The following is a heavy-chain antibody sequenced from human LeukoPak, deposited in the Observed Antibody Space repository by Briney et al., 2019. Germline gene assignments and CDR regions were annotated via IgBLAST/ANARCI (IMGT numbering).Heavy chain of an antibody. V-gene: IGHV1-2*02. CDR1: GYTFTGYY. D-gene: IGHD4-17*01. Sequence: ASVTVSCKASGYTFTGYYMHWVRQAPGQGLEWMGWINPNSGGTNYAQKFQGRVTMTRDTSISTAYMELSRLRSDDTAVYYCARVRHYGDYVSGWFDPWGQGTLVTVSS. J-gene: IGHJ5*02. CDR3: ARVRHYGDYVSGWFDP. CDR2: INPNSGGT.